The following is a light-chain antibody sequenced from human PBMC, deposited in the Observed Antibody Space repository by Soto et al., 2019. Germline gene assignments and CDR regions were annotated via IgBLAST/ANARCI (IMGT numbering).Light chain of an antibody. J-gene: IGKJ1*01. CDR2: DAS. CDR3: LQYGTWPPGT. CDR1: EDVSSK. Sequence: IFMTQSPATLSLSPGGRATLSCRASEDVSSKLAWYRQKTGLPPRLIIYDASTRATGIPGRFSGSGSGKHFTISLRGLQTEDFAIYYCLQYGTWPPGTFDQGTKVEI. V-gene: IGKV3-15*01.